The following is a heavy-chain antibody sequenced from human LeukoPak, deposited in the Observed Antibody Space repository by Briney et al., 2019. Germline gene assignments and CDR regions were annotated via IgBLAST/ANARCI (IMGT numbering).Heavy chain of an antibody. D-gene: IGHD3-3*01. J-gene: IGHJ4*02. CDR2: MNPNSGNT. CDR1: VYTFTSYD. V-gene: IGHV1-8*01. CDR3: ARGRAIFGVAVYYFDY. Sequence: ASVKVSCKASVYTFTSYDINWVRQATGQGLEWMGWMNPNSGNTGYAQKFQGRVTMTRNTSISTAYMELSSLRSEDTAVYYCARGRAIFGVAVYYFDYWGQGTLVTVSS.